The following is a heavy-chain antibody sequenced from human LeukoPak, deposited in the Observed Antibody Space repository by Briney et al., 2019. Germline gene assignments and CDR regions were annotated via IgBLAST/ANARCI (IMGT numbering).Heavy chain of an antibody. V-gene: IGHV3-7*01. D-gene: IGHD3-22*01. Sequence: GGSLRLSCAASGFTFSSYWMSWVRQAPGKGLEWVANIKQDGSEKYYVDSVKGRFTISRDNAKNSLYLQMNSQRAEDTAVYYCARELITMIVVVGYYYYYGMDVWGQGTTVTVSS. CDR3: ARELITMIVVVGYYYYYGMDV. J-gene: IGHJ6*02. CDR2: IKQDGSEK. CDR1: GFTFSSYW.